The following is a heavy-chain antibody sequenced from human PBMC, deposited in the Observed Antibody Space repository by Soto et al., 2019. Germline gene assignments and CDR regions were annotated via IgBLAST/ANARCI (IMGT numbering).Heavy chain of an antibody. CDR1: GFTFSSYA. CDR2: ISGIGHST. J-gene: IGHJ6*02. D-gene: IGHD2-2*01. Sequence: PGGSLRLSCAASGFTFSSYAMGWVRQAPGKGLEWVSSISGIGHSTYYADSVRGRFTISRDNSKNTLHLQMNSLRAEDTAVYYCARDRRPSIYSGLAVWGQGTTVTVSS. V-gene: IGHV3-23*01. CDR3: ARDRRPSIYSGLAV.